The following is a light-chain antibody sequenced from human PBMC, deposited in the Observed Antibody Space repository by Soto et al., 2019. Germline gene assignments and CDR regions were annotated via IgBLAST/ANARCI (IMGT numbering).Light chain of an antibody. Sequence: SYGLTQPPSVSVAPGQTARITCGGNNIGSESVHWYQQRPGQAPVLVVYDDSDRPSGIPERFSGSNSANTATLTISRVEAGDEADYYCQVWYSSTDLYVFGSGTKVTVL. V-gene: IGLV3-21*02. CDR1: NIGSES. J-gene: IGLJ1*01. CDR2: DDS. CDR3: QVWYSSTDLYV.